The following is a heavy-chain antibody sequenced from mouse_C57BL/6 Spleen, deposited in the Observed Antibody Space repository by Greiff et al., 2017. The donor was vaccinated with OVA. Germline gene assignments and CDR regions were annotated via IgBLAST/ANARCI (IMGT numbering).Heavy chain of an antibody. V-gene: IGHV14-2*01. CDR3: ARGVPFAY. CDR1: GFNIKDSY. J-gene: IGHJ3*01. Sequence: EVQLQQSGAELVKPGASVKLSCTASGFNIKDSYMHWVTQRPEQGLEWIGRIDPEDGETTSAPTFQGKATITAATSSNPAYLPLSILTSGDTAVCDGARGVPFAYWGQGTLVTCSA. CDR2: IDPEDGET.